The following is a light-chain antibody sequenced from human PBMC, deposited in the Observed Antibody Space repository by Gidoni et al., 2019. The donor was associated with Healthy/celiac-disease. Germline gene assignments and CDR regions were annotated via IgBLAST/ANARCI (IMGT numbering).Light chain of an antibody. CDR1: QSVSSY. CDR3: QQRSNWPGT. CDR2: DAS. Sequence: EIVLTQSPATLSWSPGERATLSCRASQSVSSYLAWYQQKPGQAPRLLIYDASNRATGIPARFSGSGSGTDFTLTISSREPEDFAVYYCQQRSNWPGTFGQGTKVEIK. V-gene: IGKV3-11*01. J-gene: IGKJ1*01.